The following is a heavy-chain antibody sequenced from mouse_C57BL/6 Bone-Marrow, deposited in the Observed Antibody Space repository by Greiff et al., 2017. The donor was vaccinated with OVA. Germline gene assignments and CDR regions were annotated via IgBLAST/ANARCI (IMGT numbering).Heavy chain of an antibody. D-gene: IGHD1-1*01. Sequence: VQLQQPGAELVKPGASVKLSCKASGYTFTSYWMHWVKQRPGQGLEWIGMIHPNSGSTNYNEKFKSKATLTVDKSSSTAYMQLSSLTSEDSAVYYCARGRITTVVAKDWYFDVWGTGTTVTVSS. J-gene: IGHJ1*03. CDR3: ARGRITTVVAKDWYFDV. V-gene: IGHV1-64*01. CDR2: IHPNSGST. CDR1: GYTFTSYW.